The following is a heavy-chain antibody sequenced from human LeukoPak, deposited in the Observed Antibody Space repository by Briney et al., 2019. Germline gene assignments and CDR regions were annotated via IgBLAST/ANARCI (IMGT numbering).Heavy chain of an antibody. Sequence: GGSLRLSCAASGFTFRDYGIHWVRQAPGKGLEWVALISSEGPKIHYGDSVKGRFTISRDNSKNMVYLQMNSLSLEDTALYYCAKELYYYDTSRYFDIWGRGTLVTVSS. CDR1: GFTFRDYG. J-gene: IGHJ2*01. V-gene: IGHV3-30*18. D-gene: IGHD3-22*01. CDR2: ISSEGPKI. CDR3: AKELYYYDTSRYFDI.